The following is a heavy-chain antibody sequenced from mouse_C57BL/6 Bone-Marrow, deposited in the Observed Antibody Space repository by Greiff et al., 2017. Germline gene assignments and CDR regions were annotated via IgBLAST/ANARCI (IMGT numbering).Heavy chain of an antibody. CDR1: GFSLTSYG. CDR2: IWRGGST. CDR3: GKKDYLYAMDY. D-gene: IGHD5-5*01. J-gene: IGHJ4*01. V-gene: IGHV2-5*01. Sequence: VMLVESGPGLVQPSQSLSITCTVSGFSLTSYGVHWVRQSPGKGLEWLGVIWRGGSTDYNAAFMSRLSITKDNSKIQVFFKMNSLQADDTAIYYCGKKDYLYAMDYWGQGTSVTVSS.